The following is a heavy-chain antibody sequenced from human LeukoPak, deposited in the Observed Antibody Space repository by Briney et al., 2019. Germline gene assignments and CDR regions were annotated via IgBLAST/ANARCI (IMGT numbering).Heavy chain of an antibody. CDR2: IYHSGST. CDR3: ARRHVEYSSSSDPYYFDY. V-gene: IGHV4-39*07. D-gene: IGHD6-6*01. CDR1: GGSISTSNYY. J-gene: IGHJ4*02. Sequence: PSETLSLTCTVSGGSISTSNYYWGWIRQPPEKGLEWIASIYHSGSTYYNPSLKSRVTISVDTSKNQFSLKLSSVTAADTAVYYCARRHVEYSSSSDPYYFDYWGQGTLVTVSS.